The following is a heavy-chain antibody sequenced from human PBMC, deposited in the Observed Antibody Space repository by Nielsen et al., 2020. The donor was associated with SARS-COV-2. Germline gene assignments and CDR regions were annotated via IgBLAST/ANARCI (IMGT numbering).Heavy chain of an antibody. Sequence: AGTLRLTCAASGFTFSNAWMGWVRQAPGKGLEWVGSIKSKTDGGTTDYAAPVKGRFTISRDDSKNTLYLQMNSLKTEDTAVYYCTTARDGYNRWGQGTLVTVSS. J-gene: IGHJ4*02. CDR1: GFTFSNAW. CDR2: IKSKTDGGTT. CDR3: TTARDGYNR. D-gene: IGHD5-24*01. V-gene: IGHV3-15*01.